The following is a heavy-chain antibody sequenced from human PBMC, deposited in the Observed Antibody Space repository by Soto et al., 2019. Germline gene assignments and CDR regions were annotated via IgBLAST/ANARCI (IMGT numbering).Heavy chain of an antibody. CDR1: GYTFTSYG. CDR2: INAGNGNT. V-gene: IGHV1-3*01. Sequence: ASVKVSCKASGYTFTSYGIHWVRQAPGQRLEWMGWINAGNGNTKYSQKFQGRVTITRDTSASTAYMELSSLRSEDTAVYYCARSSGWYYVDYWGQRTRVTVS. D-gene: IGHD3-22*01. J-gene: IGHJ4*02. CDR3: ARSSGWYYVDY.